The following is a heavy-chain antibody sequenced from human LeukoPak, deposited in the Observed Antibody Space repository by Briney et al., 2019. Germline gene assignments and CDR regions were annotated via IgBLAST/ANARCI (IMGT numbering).Heavy chain of an antibody. D-gene: IGHD3-22*01. V-gene: IGHV4-59*05. CDR2: IYYSGST. CDR3: AKQDPYYYDSPGIWAY. J-gene: IGHJ4*02. Sequence: PSETLSLTCTVSGGSISSYYWSWVRQPPGKGLEWIGGIYYSGSTYYNPSLKSRVTISVDTSMNQFSLKLSSVTAADTAVYYCAKQDPYYYDSPGIWAYSGQGTLVTVSS. CDR1: GGSISSYY.